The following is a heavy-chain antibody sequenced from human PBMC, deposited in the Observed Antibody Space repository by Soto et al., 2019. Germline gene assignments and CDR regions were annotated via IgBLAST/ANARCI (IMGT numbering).Heavy chain of an antibody. J-gene: IGHJ1*01. CDR1: GFTFGNYA. D-gene: IGHD2-8*01. V-gene: IGHV3-23*01. CDR2: IGGSGGDT. Sequence: PGGSLRLSCAASGFTFGNYAMSWVRQAPGKGLEWVSNIGGSGGDTYYAGSVKDRFTISRDNSENTLYLQMNSLRAEDTAVYYCARCLGVGHCTNGLWKLFQHWRQGTLDTVSS. CDR3: ARCLGVGHCTNGLWKLFQH.